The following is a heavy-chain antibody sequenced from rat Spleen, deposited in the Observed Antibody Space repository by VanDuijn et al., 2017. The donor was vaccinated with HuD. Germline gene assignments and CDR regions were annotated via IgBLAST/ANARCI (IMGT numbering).Heavy chain of an antibody. D-gene: IGHD1-4*01. CDR3: TRFGYYPVTSHVMDA. J-gene: IGHJ4*01. CDR1: GFSLTSNS. CDR2: IWGDGST. V-gene: IGHV2-1*01. Sequence: QVQLKESGPGLVQPSQTLSLTCTVSGFSLTSNSVHWVRQPPGKGLEWMGGIWGDGSTDYNSALKSRLRISRDTSKSQVFLKMNSRQTDDTAIYFCTRFGYYPVTSHVMDAWGQGASVTVSS.